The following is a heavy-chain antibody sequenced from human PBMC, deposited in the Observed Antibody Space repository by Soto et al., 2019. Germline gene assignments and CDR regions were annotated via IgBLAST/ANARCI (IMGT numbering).Heavy chain of an antibody. Sequence: SETLSLTCTVSGGSISSYYWSWIRQPPGKGLEWIGYIYYNGSTNYNPSLKSRVTISVDTSKNQFFLKLSSVTAADTAVYYCARSDGRYWGQGTLVTVSS. CDR1: GGSISSYY. V-gene: IGHV4-59*01. CDR2: IYYNGST. CDR3: ARSDGRY. J-gene: IGHJ4*02.